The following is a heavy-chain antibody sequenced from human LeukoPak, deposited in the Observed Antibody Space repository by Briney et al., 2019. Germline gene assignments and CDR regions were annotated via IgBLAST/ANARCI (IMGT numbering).Heavy chain of an antibody. D-gene: IGHD1-7*01. V-gene: IGHV1-69*13. CDR2: IIPIFGTA. CDR1: GGTFSSYA. Sequence: SVKVSCKASGGTFSSYAISWVRQAPGQGLEWMGGIIPIFGTANYAQKFQGRATITADESTSTAYMELSSLRSEDTAVYYCAIRYRFVTNYFDPWGQGTLVTVSS. CDR3: AIRYRFVTNYFDP. J-gene: IGHJ5*02.